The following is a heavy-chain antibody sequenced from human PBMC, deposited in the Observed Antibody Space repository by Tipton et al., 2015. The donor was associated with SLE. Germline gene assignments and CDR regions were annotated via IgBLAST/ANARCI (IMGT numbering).Heavy chain of an antibody. CDR1: GGSISSYY. V-gene: IGHV4-59*08. Sequence: TLSLTCTVSGGSISSYYWSWIRQPPGKGLEWIGYIYYSGSTNYNPSLKSRVTISVDTSKNQFSLKLSSVTAADTAVYYCARGSMVRGVIGALSFRFDPWGQGTLVTVSS. CDR3: ARGSMVRGVIGALSFRFDP. D-gene: IGHD3-10*01. J-gene: IGHJ5*02. CDR2: IYYSGST.